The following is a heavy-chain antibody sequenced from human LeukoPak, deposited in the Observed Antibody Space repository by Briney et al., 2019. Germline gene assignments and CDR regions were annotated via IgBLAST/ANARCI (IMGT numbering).Heavy chain of an antibody. CDR1: GGSISSYY. CDR3: ARVGNYYDSSGYYYFDY. V-gene: IGHV4-4*07. Sequence: SETLSLTCTVSGGSISSYYWSWIRQPAGKGLEWIGGIYTSGSTNYNPSLKSRVTMSVDTSKNQFSLKLTSVTAADTAVYYCARVGNYYDSSGYYYFDYWGQGTLVTVSS. J-gene: IGHJ4*02. D-gene: IGHD3-22*01. CDR2: IYTSGST.